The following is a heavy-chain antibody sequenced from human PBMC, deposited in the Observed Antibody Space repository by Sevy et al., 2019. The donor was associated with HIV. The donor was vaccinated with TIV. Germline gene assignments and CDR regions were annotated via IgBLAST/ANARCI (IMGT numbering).Heavy chain of an antibody. D-gene: IGHD2-2*01. CDR1: GGSISSYY. J-gene: IGHJ6*02. CDR2: IYTSGST. CDR3: ARDSTNRVVSAYYGMDV. V-gene: IGHV4-4*07. Sequence: SETLSLTCTVSGGSISSYYWSWIRQPAGKGLEWIGRIYTSGSTNYNPSLKSRVTMSVDTSKNQFSLKLSSVTAADTAVYYCARDSTNRVVSAYYGMDVWGQGTTVTVSS.